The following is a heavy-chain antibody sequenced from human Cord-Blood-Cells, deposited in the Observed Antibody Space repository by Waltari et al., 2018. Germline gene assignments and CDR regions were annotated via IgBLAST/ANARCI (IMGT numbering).Heavy chain of an antibody. CDR1: GFTFSSYG. Sequence: QVQLVESGGGVVQPGRSLRLSCAASGFTFSSYGMHWVRQAPGKGLEWVAVIWYDGSNKYYADSVKGRFTIARDNSKNTLYLQMNSLRAEDTAVYFCARAEYWYFDLWGRGTLVTVSS. V-gene: IGHV3-33*01. J-gene: IGHJ2*01. CDR2: IWYDGSNK. CDR3: ARAEYWYFDL. D-gene: IGHD6-19*01.